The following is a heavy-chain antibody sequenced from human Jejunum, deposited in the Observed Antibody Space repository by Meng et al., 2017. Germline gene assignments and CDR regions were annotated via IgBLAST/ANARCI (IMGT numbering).Heavy chain of an antibody. J-gene: IGHJ4*02. Sequence: VQVGGALKKAGASEKVSRKSSGYNFSSYEFTGVRQATGQGLEGMGWMNPNRGNTGYAQRFQGGVTMTRNSSISTAYMELSSLLSEDTAVYYCARRDCSGGSCYLSPLTHFDYWGPGTVVTVSS. CDR3: ARRDCSGGSCYLSPLTHFDY. V-gene: IGHV1-8*01. D-gene: IGHD2-15*01. CDR1: GYNFSSYE. CDR2: MNPNRGNT.